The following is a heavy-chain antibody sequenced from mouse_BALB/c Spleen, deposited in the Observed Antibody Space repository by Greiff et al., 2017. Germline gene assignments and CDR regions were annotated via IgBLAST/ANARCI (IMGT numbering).Heavy chain of an antibody. J-gene: IGHJ4*01. Sequence: VQLQQSGPGLVAPSQSLSITCTVSGFSLTSYGVHWVRQPPGKGLEWLGVIWAGGSTNYNSALMSRLSISKDNSKSQVFLKMNSLQTDDTAMYYCARHYYGCDDYAMDYWGQGTSVTVSS. CDR3: ARHYYGCDDYAMDY. V-gene: IGHV2-9*02. CDR1: GFSLTSYG. D-gene: IGHD2-2*01. CDR2: IWAGGST.